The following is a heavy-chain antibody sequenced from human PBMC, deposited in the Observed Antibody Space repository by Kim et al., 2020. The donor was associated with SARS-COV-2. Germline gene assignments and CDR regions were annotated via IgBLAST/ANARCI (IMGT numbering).Heavy chain of an antibody. CDR1: GDSIINYY. CDR3: AREAGSCGSSSGYTHVRY. J-gene: IGHJ2*01. Sequence: SETLSLTCTVSGDSIINYYWSWIRQPAGKGLEYIGRIYTTGSTYYSPSLKSRVTMSLDTSKNQLSLRLSSVSAADTAVYYCAREAGSCGSSSGYTHVRY. CDR2: IYTTGST. V-gene: IGHV4-4*07. D-gene: IGHD2-2*02.